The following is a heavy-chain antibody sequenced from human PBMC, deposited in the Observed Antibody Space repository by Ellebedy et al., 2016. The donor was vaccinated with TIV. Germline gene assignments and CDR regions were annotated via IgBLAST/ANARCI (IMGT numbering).Heavy chain of an antibody. D-gene: IGHD2-2*01. Sequence: ASVKVSXXASGGTFSSYAISWVRQAPGQGLEWMGWINPNSGGTNYAQKFQGRVTMTRDTSISTAYMELSRLRSDDTAVYYCARDGCSSTSCQAYYYYYYMDVWGKGTTVTVSS. V-gene: IGHV1-2*02. CDR2: INPNSGGT. CDR3: ARDGCSSTSCQAYYYYYYMDV. CDR1: GGTFSSYA. J-gene: IGHJ6*03.